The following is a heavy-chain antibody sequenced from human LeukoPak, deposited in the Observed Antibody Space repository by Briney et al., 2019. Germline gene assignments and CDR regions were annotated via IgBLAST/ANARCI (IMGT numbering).Heavy chain of an antibody. V-gene: IGHV4-30-2*01. J-gene: IGHJ4*02. D-gene: IGHD5-18*01. CDR1: GASISSGGYY. CDR3: ASEYSYGSTTFDY. CDR2: IYHSGST. Sequence: TSQTLSLTCTVSGASISSGGYYWNWIRQHPGKGLEWIGYIYHSGSTYYNPSLKSRVTISVDRSKNQFSLKLSSVTAADTAVYYCASEYSYGSTTFDYWGQGTLVTVSS.